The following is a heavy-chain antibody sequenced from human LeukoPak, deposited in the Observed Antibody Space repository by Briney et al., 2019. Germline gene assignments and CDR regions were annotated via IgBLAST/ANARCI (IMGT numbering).Heavy chain of an antibody. CDR2: MNPNSGNT. Sequence: GASVKVSCKASGYTFTSYDINWVRQATGQGLERMGWMNPNSGNTGYAQKFQGRVTITRNTSISTAYMELSSLRSEDTAVYYCARRNGYSSSWYLYYMDVWGKGTTVTVSS. V-gene: IGHV1-8*03. J-gene: IGHJ6*03. CDR1: GYTFTSYD. CDR3: ARRNGYSSSWYLYYMDV. D-gene: IGHD6-13*01.